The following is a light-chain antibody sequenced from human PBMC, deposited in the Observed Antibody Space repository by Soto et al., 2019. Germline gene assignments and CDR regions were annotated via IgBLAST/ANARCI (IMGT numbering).Light chain of an antibody. CDR3: QNFDSAPQT. V-gene: IGKV1-27*01. CDR2: EAS. J-gene: IGKJ1*01. CDR1: QSIRHY. Sequence: DIQMTQSPSSRSAAVGDRVTITCRASQSIRHYLAWYQQKPGKVPKLLIYEASNLQSGVPSRFRGGGSGTEFTLTISSLQPEDVATYYCQNFDSAPQTFGQGTKLYIK.